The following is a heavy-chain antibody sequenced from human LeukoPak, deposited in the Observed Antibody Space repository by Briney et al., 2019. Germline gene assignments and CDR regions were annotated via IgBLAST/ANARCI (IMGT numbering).Heavy chain of an antibody. CDR1: GFTFDDYA. V-gene: IGHV3-9*01. CDR2: ISWNSGSI. D-gene: IGHD4-17*01. J-gene: IGHJ6*03. CDR3: ARSVNPIYPYYYYYYMDV. Sequence: QPGGSLRLSCAASGFTFDDYAMHWVRQAPGKGLEWVSSISWNSGSIGYADSVKGRFTISRDNAQNSLYLQMNSLRAEDTALYYCARSVNPIYPYYYYYYMDVWGKGTTVTVSS.